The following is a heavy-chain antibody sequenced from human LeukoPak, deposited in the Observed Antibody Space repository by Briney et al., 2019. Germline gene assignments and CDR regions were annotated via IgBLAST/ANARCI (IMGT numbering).Heavy chain of an antibody. D-gene: IGHD3-22*01. J-gene: IGHJ4*02. CDR3: AKDGYNYDSSGHFDY. Sequence: PGGSLRLSCAASGFTFSTYAMHWVPQPPGKGREGVSAIMGSGGATYHADADSVKGRFIISRDNSKNTLYLQINSLRVEDTAVYYCAKDGYNYDSSGHFDYWGQGTLVTVSS. CDR1: GFTFSTYA. V-gene: IGHV3-23*01. CDR2: IMGSGGAT.